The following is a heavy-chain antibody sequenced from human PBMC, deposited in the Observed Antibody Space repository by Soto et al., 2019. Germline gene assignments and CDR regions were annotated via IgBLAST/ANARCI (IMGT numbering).Heavy chain of an antibody. Sequence: PGGSLRLPCAASGFTFRSYWMQWVRQAPGKGLVWVSWINSDGSSTSYADSVKGRFTISRDNAKNTLYLQMNSLRAEDTAVYYCASGGSSLNFDSWGQGTLVTVSS. V-gene: IGHV3-74*01. D-gene: IGHD6-6*01. J-gene: IGHJ4*02. CDR2: INSDGSST. CDR1: GFTFRSYW. CDR3: ASGGSSLNFDS.